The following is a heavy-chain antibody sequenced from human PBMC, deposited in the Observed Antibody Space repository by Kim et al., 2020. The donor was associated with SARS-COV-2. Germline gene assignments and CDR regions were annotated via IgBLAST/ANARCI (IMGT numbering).Heavy chain of an antibody. V-gene: IGHV4-4*02. D-gene: IGHD3-10*01. CDR1: GGSISSSNW. Sequence: SETLSLTCAVSGGSISSSNWWSWVRQPPGKGLEWIGEIYHSGSTNYNPSLKSRVTISVDKSKNQFSLKLSSVTAADTAVYYCARGQFNPLNVRSGSYPRRWFDPWGQGTLVTVSS. CDR3: ARGQFNPLNVRSGSYPRRWFDP. J-gene: IGHJ5*02. CDR2: IYHSGST.